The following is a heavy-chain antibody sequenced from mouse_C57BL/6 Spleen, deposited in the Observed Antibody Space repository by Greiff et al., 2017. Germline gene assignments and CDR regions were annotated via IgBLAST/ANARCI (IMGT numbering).Heavy chain of an antibody. Sequence: QVQLQQPGAELVKPGASVKVSCKASGYTFTSYWMHWVKQRPGQGLEWIGRIHPSDSDTNCNQKFKGKATLTVDKSSSTAYMQLSSLTSEDSAVYYCAMEAMGYYYGSSYGYWGQGTTLTVSS. CDR2: IHPSDSDT. CDR3: AMEAMGYYYGSSYGY. D-gene: IGHD1-1*01. V-gene: IGHV1-74*01. CDR1: GYTFTSYW. J-gene: IGHJ2*01.